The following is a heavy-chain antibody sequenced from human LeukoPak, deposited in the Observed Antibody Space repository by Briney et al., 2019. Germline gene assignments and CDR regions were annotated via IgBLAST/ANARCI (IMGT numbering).Heavy chain of an antibody. V-gene: IGHV3-21*01. CDR3: AKAHPGFDY. Sequence: PGGSLRLSCAASGFTFTSYTMNWVRQAPGKGLEWVSSIGTGSTFIYYADSVKGRFTISRDNAKNSLFLQMNSLRAEDTAVYYCAKAHPGFDYWGQGTLVTVSS. CDR1: GFTFTSYT. J-gene: IGHJ4*02. CDR2: IGTGSTFI.